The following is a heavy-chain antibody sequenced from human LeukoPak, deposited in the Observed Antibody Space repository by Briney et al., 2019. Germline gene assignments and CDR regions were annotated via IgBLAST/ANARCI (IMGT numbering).Heavy chain of an antibody. Sequence: PSETLSLTCTVSGGSISSYYWSWIRQPPGKGLEWIGEINHSGSTNYNPSLKSRVTISVDTSKNQFSLKLSSVTAADTAVYYCARGRLLWFRELLSRSRWFDPWGQGTLVTVSS. V-gene: IGHV4-34*01. CDR3: ARGRLLWFRELLSRSRWFDP. CDR1: GGSISSYY. D-gene: IGHD3-10*01. J-gene: IGHJ5*02. CDR2: INHSGST.